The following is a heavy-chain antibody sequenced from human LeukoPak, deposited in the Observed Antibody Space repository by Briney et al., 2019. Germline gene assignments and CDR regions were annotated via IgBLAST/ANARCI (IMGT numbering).Heavy chain of an antibody. Sequence: PSETLSLTCTVSGGSISSGGYYWGWIRQHPGKGLEWIGSIYYSGSTYYNPSLKSRVTISVDTSKNQFSLKLSSVTAADTAVYYCARVGCSTSCPNWFDPWGQATLVTVPS. CDR1: GGSISSGGYY. J-gene: IGHJ5*02. CDR2: IYYSGST. CDR3: ARVGCSTSCPNWFDP. V-gene: IGHV4-31*03. D-gene: IGHD2-2*01.